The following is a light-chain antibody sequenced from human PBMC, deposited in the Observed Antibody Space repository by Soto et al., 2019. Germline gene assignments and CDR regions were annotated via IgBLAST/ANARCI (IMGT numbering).Light chain of an antibody. CDR3: SSYTSSSTLVV. CDR1: SSDVGGYNY. V-gene: IGLV2-14*01. Sequence: QSALTQPASVSGSPGQSITISCTGTSSDVGGYNYVPWYQQHPGKAPKLMIYDVSNRPSGVSNRFSGSKSGNTASLTISGLQAEDEADYYCSSYTSSSTLVVFGGWTKLTVL. CDR2: DVS. J-gene: IGLJ2*01.